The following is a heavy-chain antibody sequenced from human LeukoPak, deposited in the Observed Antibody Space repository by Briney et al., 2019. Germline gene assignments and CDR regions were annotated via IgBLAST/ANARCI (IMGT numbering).Heavy chain of an antibody. CDR2: ISSSSSYI. D-gene: IGHD2-2*01. CDR1: GFTFSSYS. J-gene: IGHJ4*02. CDR3: ARGVRNCSSTSCYGLFDY. V-gene: IGHV3-21*01. Sequence: GGSLRLSCAASGFTFSSYSMNWVRQAPGKGLEWVSSISSSSSYIYYADSVKGRFTISRDNAKNSLCLQMNSLRAEDTAVYYCARGVRNCSSTSCYGLFDYWGQGTLVTVSS.